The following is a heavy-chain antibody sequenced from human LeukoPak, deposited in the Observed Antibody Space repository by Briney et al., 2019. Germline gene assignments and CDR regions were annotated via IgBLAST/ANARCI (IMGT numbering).Heavy chain of an antibody. Sequence: ASVRVSCKASGYTFTSYYMHWVRQAPGQGLEWMGIINPSGGSTSYAQKFQGRVTMTRDTSTSTVYMELSSLRSEDTAVYYCARDPTARRTFDYWGQGTLVTVSS. D-gene: IGHD1-26*01. CDR1: GYTFTSYY. CDR2: INPSGGST. CDR3: ARDPTARRTFDY. J-gene: IGHJ4*02. V-gene: IGHV1-46*01.